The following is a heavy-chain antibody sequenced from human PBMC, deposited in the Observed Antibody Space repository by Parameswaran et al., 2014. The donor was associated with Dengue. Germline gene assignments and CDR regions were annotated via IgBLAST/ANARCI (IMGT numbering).Heavy chain of an antibody. Sequence: VRQMPGKGLEWVSYISSSSSTIYYADSVKGRFTISRDNAKNSLYLQMNSLRAEDTAVYYCARVGRLVEGHIVVVTATHDAFDIWGQGTMVTVSS. CDR2: ISSSSSTI. D-gene: IGHD2-21*02. V-gene: IGHV3-48*04. CDR3: ARVGRLVEGHIVVVTATHDAFDI. J-gene: IGHJ3*02.